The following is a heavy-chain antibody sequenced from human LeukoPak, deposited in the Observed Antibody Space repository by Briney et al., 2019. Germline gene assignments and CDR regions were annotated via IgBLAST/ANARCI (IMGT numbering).Heavy chain of an antibody. CDR1: GGSISSYY. Sequence: PSETLSLTCTVSGGSISSYYWSWIRQPAGKGLEWIGRIYSSGSTNYNPSFKSRVTMSVDTSKNQFFLRLSSVTAADTAVYHCARNTGYCYSTSCYNWFDPWGQGTLVTVSS. D-gene: IGHD2-2*01. CDR3: ARNTGYCYSTSCYNWFDP. V-gene: IGHV4-4*07. CDR2: IYSSGST. J-gene: IGHJ5*02.